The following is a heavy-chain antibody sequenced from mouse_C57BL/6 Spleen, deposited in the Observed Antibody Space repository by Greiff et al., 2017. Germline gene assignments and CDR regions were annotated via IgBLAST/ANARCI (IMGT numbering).Heavy chain of an antibody. J-gene: IGHJ1*03. CDR2: IHPSDSDT. D-gene: IGHD1-1*01. Sequence: QVQLQQPGAELVKPGASVKVSCKASGYTFTSYWMHWVKQRPGQGLEWIGRIHPSDSDTNYNQKFKGKATLTVDKSSSTAYMQLSSLTSEDSAVYDCAIRDPISDYYGSSYWYFDVWGTGTTVTVSS. CDR1: GYTFTSYW. CDR3: AIRDPISDYYGSSYWYFDV. V-gene: IGHV1-74*01.